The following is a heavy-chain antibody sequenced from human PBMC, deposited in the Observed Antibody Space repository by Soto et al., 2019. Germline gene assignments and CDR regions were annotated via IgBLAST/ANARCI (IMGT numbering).Heavy chain of an antibody. V-gene: IGHV1-58*01. Sequence: SVKVSCKASGFTFTSSAVQWVRQARGQRLEWIGWIVVGSGNTNYAQKFQERVTITRDMSTSTAYMELSSLRSEDTAVYYCAADGKQWLVNFDYWGQGTLVTVSS. CDR1: GFTFTSSA. CDR3: AADGKQWLVNFDY. D-gene: IGHD6-19*01. CDR2: IVVGSGNT. J-gene: IGHJ4*02.